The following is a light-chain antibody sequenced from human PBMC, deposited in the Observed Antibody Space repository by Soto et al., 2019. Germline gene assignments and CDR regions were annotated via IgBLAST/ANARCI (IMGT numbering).Light chain of an antibody. J-gene: IGKJ4*01. V-gene: IGKV3-20*01. CDR1: QSVSSN. Sequence: EVVLTQSPGTLSLSPGDRATLSCRASQSVSSNLAWYQQKPGQAPGLLIYGASSRATGIPDRFSGSGSGTDFTLTISRLEPEDFAVYYCQRYGTSLPLTFGGGTKVEIK. CDR3: QRYGTSLPLT. CDR2: GAS.